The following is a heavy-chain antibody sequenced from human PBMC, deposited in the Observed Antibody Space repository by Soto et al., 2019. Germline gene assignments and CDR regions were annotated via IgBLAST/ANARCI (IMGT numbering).Heavy chain of an antibody. Sequence: QVQRVQSGAEVKKPGSSVKVSCKASGGSLTNYGVSWVRQAPGQGLEWMGGIIPVFGTANYAQKFQGRVPIAADESKSTGFRDVRSLRSEDTAVYYGARGDATKLVFTNYYGMEVWGQGTTVTVSS. J-gene: IGHJ6*02. CDR1: GGSLTNYG. V-gene: IGHV1-69*12. CDR2: IIPVFGTA. CDR3: ARGDATKLVFTNYYGMEV. D-gene: IGHD3-10*01.